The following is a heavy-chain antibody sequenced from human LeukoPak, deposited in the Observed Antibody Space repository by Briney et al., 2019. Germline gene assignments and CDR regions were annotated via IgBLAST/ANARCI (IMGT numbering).Heavy chain of an antibody. J-gene: IGHJ4*02. V-gene: IGHV4-39*01. CDR2: IYYHENT. CDR3: ARRTYSAAYWKHFDY. Sequence: ETLSLTCTVSGGSISSSSDYWGWIRQAPGKGLEWIGSIYYHENTYHNSSLKSRVTISVDTSKNQFSLKLNSVTAADTAVYFCARRTYSAAYWKHFDYWGQGTLVTVSS. D-gene: IGHD1-1*01. CDR1: GGSISSSSDY.